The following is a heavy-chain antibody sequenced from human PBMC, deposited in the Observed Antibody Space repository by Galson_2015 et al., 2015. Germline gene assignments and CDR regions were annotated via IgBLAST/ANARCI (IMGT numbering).Heavy chain of an antibody. CDR1: GFSFSGSA. CDR2: IRSKGNTYAT. Sequence: SLRLSCAASGFSFSGSAMHWVRQASGKGLEWVGHIRSKGNTYATAYAASVKGRFTISRDDSKNTAYLQMNRLKTEDTAVYYCTRIVTGTTGVGPEYWGQGTLVTVSS. CDR3: TRIVTGTTGVGPEY. D-gene: IGHD1-20*01. V-gene: IGHV3-73*01. J-gene: IGHJ4*02.